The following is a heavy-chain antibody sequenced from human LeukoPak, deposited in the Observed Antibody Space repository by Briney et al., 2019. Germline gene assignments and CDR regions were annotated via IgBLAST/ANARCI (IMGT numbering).Heavy chain of an antibody. Sequence: GGSLRLSCAASGFTFSSYGMHWVRQAPGKGLEWVAVISYDGSNKHYADSVKGRFTISRDNSKNTLYLQMNSLRAEDTAVYYCAKPYCGGDCYSSWFDPWGQGTLVTVSS. V-gene: IGHV3-30*18. CDR2: ISYDGSNK. D-gene: IGHD2-21*02. CDR1: GFTFSSYG. CDR3: AKPYCGGDCYSSWFDP. J-gene: IGHJ5*02.